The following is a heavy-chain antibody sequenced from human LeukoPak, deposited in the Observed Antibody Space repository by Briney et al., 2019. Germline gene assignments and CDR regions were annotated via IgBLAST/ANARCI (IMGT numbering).Heavy chain of an antibody. V-gene: IGHV4-39*07. Sequence: SETLSLTCTVSGGSISSSSYYWAWIRQPPGKELKWIGSIFYSGSTYYNPSLKSRVTISVDTSKNQFSLKLASVTAADTAVYYCARESDFNSYWGQGTLVTVSS. CDR1: GGSISSSSYY. J-gene: IGHJ4*02. CDR3: ARESDFNSY. CDR2: IFYSGST. D-gene: IGHD3-3*01.